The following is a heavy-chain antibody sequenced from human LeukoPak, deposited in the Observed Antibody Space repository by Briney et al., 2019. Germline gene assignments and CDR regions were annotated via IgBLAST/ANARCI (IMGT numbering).Heavy chain of an antibody. CDR1: GYTFTSYD. J-gene: IGHJ4*02. D-gene: IGHD6-13*01. CDR3: ASGRQQLVPSLAY. V-gene: IGHV1-8*01. Sequence: ASVKVSCKASGYTFTSYDINWVRQATGQGLEWMGWMNPNSGNTGYAQKFQGRVTMTTDTSTSTPYMELRSLRSDDTAVYYCASGRQQLVPSLAYWGQGTLVTVSS. CDR2: MNPNSGNT.